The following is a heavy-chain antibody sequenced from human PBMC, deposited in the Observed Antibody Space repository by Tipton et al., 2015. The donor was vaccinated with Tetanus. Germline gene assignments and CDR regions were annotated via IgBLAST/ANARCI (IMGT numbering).Heavy chain of an antibody. CDR2: IWYDGSNK. Sequence: SGFTFSSYGMHWVRQAPGKGLEWVAVIWYDGSNKYYADSVKGRFTISRDNSKNTLYLQMNSLGAEDTAVYYCARGTSRIVYYFDYWGQGTLVTVSS. V-gene: IGHV3-33*01. CDR1: GFTFSSYG. J-gene: IGHJ4*02. CDR3: ARGTSRIVYYFDY. D-gene: IGHD2-21*01.